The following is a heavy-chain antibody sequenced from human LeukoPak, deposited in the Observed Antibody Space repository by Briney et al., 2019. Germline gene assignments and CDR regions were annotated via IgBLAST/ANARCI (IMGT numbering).Heavy chain of an antibody. CDR1: GGSFSGYY. D-gene: IGHD4-4*01. CDR2: INHSGST. CDR3: ARGLTTVSSYNWFDP. V-gene: IGHV4-34*01. J-gene: IGHJ5*02. Sequence: PSETLSLTCAVYGGSFSGYYWSWIRQPPGKGLEWIGEINHSGSTNYNPSLKSRVTISVDTPKNQFSLKLSSVTAADTAVYYCARGLTTVSSYNWFDPWGQGTLVTVSS.